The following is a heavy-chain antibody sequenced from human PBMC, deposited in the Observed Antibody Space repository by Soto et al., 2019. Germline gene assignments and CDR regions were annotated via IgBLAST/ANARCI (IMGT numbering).Heavy chain of an antibody. J-gene: IGHJ4*01. CDR3: ARVTEPSYVTTYFDY. CDR2: IIPIFGTA. CDR1: GGTFSSCA. Sequence: SVKVSCKASGGTFSSCAISWVRQAPGQGLEWMGGIIPIFGTANYAQKFQGRVTITADESTSTAYMELSSLRSEDTAVYYCARVTEPSYVTTYFDYWGQGTLVTVSS. D-gene: IGHD4-17*01. V-gene: IGHV1-69*13.